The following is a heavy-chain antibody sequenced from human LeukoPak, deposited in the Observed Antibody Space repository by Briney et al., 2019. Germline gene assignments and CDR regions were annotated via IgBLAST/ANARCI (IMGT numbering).Heavy chain of an antibody. V-gene: IGHV4-39*07. CDR3: ARVWSGYYRNFDY. D-gene: IGHD3-3*01. CDR1: GGSISSSSYY. Sequence: SETLSLTCTVSGGSISSSSYYWGWIRQPPGKGLEWIGSIYYSGSTYYNPSLKSRDTISVDTSKNQFSLKLSSVTAADTAVYYCARVWSGYYRNFDYWGQGTLVTVSS. J-gene: IGHJ4*02. CDR2: IYYSGST.